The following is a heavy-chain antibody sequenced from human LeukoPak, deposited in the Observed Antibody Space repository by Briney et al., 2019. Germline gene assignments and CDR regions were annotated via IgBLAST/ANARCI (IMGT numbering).Heavy chain of an antibody. CDR2: TSDSGSS. CDR1: AGSISAYY. J-gene: IGHJ2*01. Sequence: SETLSLTCTVSAGSISAYYWTWIRQPPGKGLELIGYTSDSGSSNYKSSLKSRVSMSVDTSKRQFSLTLTSVTAADTAVYYCARIVRQDGGYLDLWGRGSLVTVSS. V-gene: IGHV4-59*08. CDR3: ARIVRQDGGYLDL. D-gene: IGHD3-16*02.